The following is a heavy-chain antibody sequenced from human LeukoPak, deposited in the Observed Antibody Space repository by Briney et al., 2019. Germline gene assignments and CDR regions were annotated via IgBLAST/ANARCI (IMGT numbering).Heavy chain of an antibody. CDR3: ARLRHGYSSGWYGSLDY. D-gene: IGHD6-19*01. CDR1: GGSISSSSYY. J-gene: IGHJ4*02. Sequence: SQTLSLTCTVSGGSISSSSYYWGWIRQPPGKGLEWIGSIYYSGSTYYNPSLKSRVTISVDPSKNQFSLKLSSVTAADTAVYYCARLRHGYSSGWYGSLDYWGQGTLVTVSS. V-gene: IGHV4-39*01. CDR2: IYYSGST.